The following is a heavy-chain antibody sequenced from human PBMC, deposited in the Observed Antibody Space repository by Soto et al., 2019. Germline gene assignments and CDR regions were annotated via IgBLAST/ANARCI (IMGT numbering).Heavy chain of an antibody. Sequence: GASVKVSFKASGYTFTSYAMHWVRQAPGQRLEWMGWINAGNGNTKYSQKFQGRVTITRDTSASTAYMELSSLRSEDTAVYYCARSQKPMVRGPITLDFDYWGQGTLVTVSS. CDR3: ARSQKPMVRGPITLDFDY. J-gene: IGHJ4*02. CDR1: GYTFTSYA. CDR2: INAGNGNT. D-gene: IGHD3-10*01. V-gene: IGHV1-3*01.